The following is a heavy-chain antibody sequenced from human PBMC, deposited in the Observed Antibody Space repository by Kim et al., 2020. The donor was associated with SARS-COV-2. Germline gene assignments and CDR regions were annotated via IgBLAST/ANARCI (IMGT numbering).Heavy chain of an antibody. Sequence: GGSLRLSCAASGFTFSSYAMHWVRQAPGKGLEWVAVISYDGSNKYYADSVKGRFTISRDNSKNTLYLQMNSLRAEDTAVYYCARVGFSLSHYFDYWGQGTLVTVSS. CDR2: ISYDGSNK. V-gene: IGHV3-30-3*01. CDR3: ARVGFSLSHYFDY. CDR1: GFTFSSYA. J-gene: IGHJ4*02.